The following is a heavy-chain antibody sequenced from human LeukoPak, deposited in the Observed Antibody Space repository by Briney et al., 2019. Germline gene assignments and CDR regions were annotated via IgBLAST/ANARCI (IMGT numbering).Heavy chain of an antibody. Sequence: GPSVKVSCKAYGYTFTSYGINWVRQAPGQGLEWMGWISAYNGHTNYAQKLQGRVTMTTDTSTSTAYMELRSLRSDDTAVYYCARDRSSSSRYFQHWGQGTLVTVSS. D-gene: IGHD6-6*01. CDR1: GYTFTSYG. CDR2: ISAYNGHT. J-gene: IGHJ1*01. CDR3: ARDRSSSSRYFQH. V-gene: IGHV1-18*01.